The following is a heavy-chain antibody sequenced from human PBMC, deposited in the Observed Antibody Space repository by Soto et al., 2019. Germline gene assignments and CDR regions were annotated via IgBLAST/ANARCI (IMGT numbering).Heavy chain of an antibody. CDR1: VFTFSNYA. V-gene: IGHV3-33*06. CDR3: ANHHPSIAANY. J-gene: IGHJ4*02. D-gene: IGHD6-13*01. Sequence: QVQLVESGGGVVQPGRSLRLSCAASVFTFSNYAMHCVRQAPGKVLEWVTVIWYDGSNKYYADSVKGRFTISRDNSKNTLYLQMNSMTAEDTAVYYCANHHPSIAANYWGQGTLVTVSS. CDR2: IWYDGSNK.